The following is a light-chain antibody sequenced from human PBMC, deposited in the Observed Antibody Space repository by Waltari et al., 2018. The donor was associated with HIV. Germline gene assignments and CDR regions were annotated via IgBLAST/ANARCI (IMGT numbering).Light chain of an antibody. CDR3: GTWDSGLSAVV. V-gene: IGLV1-51*01. CDR2: DNY. CDR1: SSNIGSHD. J-gene: IGLJ3*02. Sequence: QSVLTQPPSVSAAPGQRVTISCSGSSSNIGSHDVSWYQQLPGTAPKLLIFDNYKRPSGIPDRFSGSKSGTSATLGITGLQTGDEAVYYCGTWDSGLSAVVFGGGTKLTVL.